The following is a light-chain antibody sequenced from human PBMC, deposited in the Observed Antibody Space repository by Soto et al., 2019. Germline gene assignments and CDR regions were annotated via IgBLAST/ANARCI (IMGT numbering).Light chain of an antibody. V-gene: IGKV3D-15*01. CDR1: QSVSSY. J-gene: IGKJ5*01. CDR3: QQYNSFFIT. CDR2: DAS. Sequence: ESVLTQSPATLSVSPGERATLSCRASQSVSSYLAWYQQKPGQAPRLLIYDASNRATGIPARFSGSGSGTAFTLTISSLQSEDFAVYYCQQYNSFFITFGQGTRLEIK.